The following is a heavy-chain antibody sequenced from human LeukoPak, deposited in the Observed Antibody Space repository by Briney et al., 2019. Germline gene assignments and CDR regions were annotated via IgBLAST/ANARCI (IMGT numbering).Heavy chain of an antibody. Sequence: GGSLRLSCAASGFTFSSYSMNWVRQAPGKGLEWVSSISSSSSYIYYADSVKGRFTISRDNAENSMYLQMNSLRVEDTAVYYCTSWGDTTAEYFQRWGQGTLVTVSS. J-gene: IGHJ1*01. D-gene: IGHD2-21*02. CDR3: TSWGDTTAEYFQR. CDR1: GFTFSSYS. CDR2: ISSSSSYI. V-gene: IGHV3-21*01.